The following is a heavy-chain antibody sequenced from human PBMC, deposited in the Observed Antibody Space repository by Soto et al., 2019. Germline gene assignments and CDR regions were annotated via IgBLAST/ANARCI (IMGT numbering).Heavy chain of an antibody. D-gene: IGHD6-13*01. CDR2: IYHSGST. J-gene: IGHJ4*02. CDR3: ARGFSSSWFPYFDY. V-gene: IGHV4-30-2*01. CDR1: GGSISSGGYS. Sequence: SETLSLTCAVSGGSISSGGYSWSWIRQPPGKGLEWIGYIYHSGSTYYNPSLKSRVTISVDRSKNQFSLKLSSVTAADTAVYYCARGFSSSWFPYFDYWGQGTLVTVSS.